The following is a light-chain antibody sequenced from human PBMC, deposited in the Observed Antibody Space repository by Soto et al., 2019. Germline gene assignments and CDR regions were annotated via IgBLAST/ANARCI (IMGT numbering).Light chain of an antibody. V-gene: IGLV4-69*01. CDR2: VNSDGSH. J-gene: IGLJ2*01. CDR1: SGHRNYA. Sequence: QLVLTQSPSASASLGTSVKLTCTLSSGHRNYAIAWHQQQPEKGPRFLMKVNSDGSHSKGDGIPDRFSGSSSGAERYLTISSIQSEDEADYYCQTWGTGIVVFGGGTKLTVL. CDR3: QTWGTGIVV.